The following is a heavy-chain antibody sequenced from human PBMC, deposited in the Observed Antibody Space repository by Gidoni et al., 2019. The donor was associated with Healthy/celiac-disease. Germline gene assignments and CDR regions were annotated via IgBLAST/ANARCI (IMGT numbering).Heavy chain of an antibody. CDR2: INHSGST. D-gene: IGHD3-22*01. J-gene: IGHJ4*02. V-gene: IGHV4-34*01. CDR3: ASTRYDSSGYYNQDY. Sequence: QVQLQQWAAGLSKPLETLSPTCAVYGGSFSGYYWSWFCQPPGKGLEWIGAINHSGSTNYNPSLKSRVTISVDTSKNQFSLKLSSVTAADTAVYYCASTRYDSSGYYNQDYWGQGTLVTVSS. CDR1: GGSFSGYY.